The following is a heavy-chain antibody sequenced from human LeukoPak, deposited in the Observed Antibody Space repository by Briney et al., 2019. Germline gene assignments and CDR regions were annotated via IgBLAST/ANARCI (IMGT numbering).Heavy chain of an antibody. D-gene: IGHD3-16*01. Sequence: EWVANIKQDGSEKYYVDSVKGRFTISRDNAKNSLYLQMNSLRAEDTAVYYCARAGGGVFDYWGQGTLVTVSS. CDR2: IKQDGSEK. J-gene: IGHJ4*02. CDR3: ARAGGGVFDY. V-gene: IGHV3-7*03.